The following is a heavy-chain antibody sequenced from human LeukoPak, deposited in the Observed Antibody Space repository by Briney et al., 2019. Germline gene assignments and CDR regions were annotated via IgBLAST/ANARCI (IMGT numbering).Heavy chain of an antibody. CDR3: ARGKRGYSYGFDY. D-gene: IGHD5-18*01. J-gene: IGHJ4*02. CDR1: GFTLSSYW. Sequence: GGSLRLSCAASGFTLSSYWMHWVRQAPGKGLVWVSRINSDGSSTSYADSVKGRFTISRDNAKNTLYLQMNSLRAEDTAVYYCARGKRGYSYGFDYWGQGTLVTVSS. V-gene: IGHV3-74*01. CDR2: INSDGSST.